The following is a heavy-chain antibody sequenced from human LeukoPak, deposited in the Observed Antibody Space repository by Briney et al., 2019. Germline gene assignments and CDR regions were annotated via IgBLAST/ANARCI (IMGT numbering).Heavy chain of an antibody. J-gene: IGHJ3*02. CDR1: GDTFSIND. V-gene: IGHV1-8*01. Sequence: VASVKLSCKASGDTFSINDINWLRQATGQGLEWMGWMNPNSGNTGYAQKFQGRVTMTRNTSISTAYMELTDLRSEDTAVYYCARVTAAGTWTFDIWGQGTTVTVSS. CDR2: MNPNSGNT. D-gene: IGHD6-13*01. CDR3: ARVTAAGTWTFDI.